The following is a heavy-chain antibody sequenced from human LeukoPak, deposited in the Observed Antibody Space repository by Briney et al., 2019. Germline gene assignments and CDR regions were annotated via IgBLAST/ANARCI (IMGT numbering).Heavy chain of an antibody. D-gene: IGHD1-26*01. CDR2: ISSSGSTI. J-gene: IGHJ5*02. Sequence: GGSLRLSCAASGFTFSDYYMSWIRQAPGKGLEWVSYISSSGSTIYYADSVKGRFTISRDNAKNSLYLQMNSLRAEDTAVYYXARDWVSGSYRNWFDPWGQGTLVTVSS. V-gene: IGHV3-11*04. CDR1: GFTFSDYY. CDR3: ARDWVSGSYRNWFDP.